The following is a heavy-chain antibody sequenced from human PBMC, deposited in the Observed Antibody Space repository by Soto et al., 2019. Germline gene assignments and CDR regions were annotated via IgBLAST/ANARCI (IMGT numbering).Heavy chain of an antibody. CDR3: ARDRGITICGVVIPFDP. J-gene: IGHJ5*02. CDR1: GYTFTSSG. Sequence: QVQLVQSGAEVKKPGASVKVSCKASGYTFTSSGISWVRQAPGQGPEWMGWISAYNGNTNYAQKLQGRVTMTTDTSTSTAYMELRSLRSDDTAVYYCARDRGITICGVVIPFDPWGQGTLVTVSS. V-gene: IGHV1-18*01. CDR2: ISAYNGNT. D-gene: IGHD3-3*01.